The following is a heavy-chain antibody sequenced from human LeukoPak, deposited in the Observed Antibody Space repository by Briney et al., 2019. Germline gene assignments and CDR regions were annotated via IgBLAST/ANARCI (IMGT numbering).Heavy chain of an antibody. D-gene: IGHD2-15*01. V-gene: IGHV3-64*01. CDR3: AREYCSGGSCYFDY. J-gene: IGHJ4*02. CDR1: GFTFSSYA. Sequence: GGSLRLSCAASGFTFSSYAMHWVRQAPGKGLEYVSATSSNGGSTYYANSVKGRFTISRDNSKNTLYLQMGSLRAEDMAVYYCAREYCSGGSCYFDYWGQGTLVTVSS. CDR2: TSSNGGST.